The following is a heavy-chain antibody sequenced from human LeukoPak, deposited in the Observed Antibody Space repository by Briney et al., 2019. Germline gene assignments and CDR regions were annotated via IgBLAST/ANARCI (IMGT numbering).Heavy chain of an antibody. CDR1: GYTFTSYG. Sequence: GASVKVSCKASGYTFTSYGISWVRQAPGQGLDGMGLISAYNGNTNYAQKLQGRVTMTTDTSTNTAYMELRSLRSDDPVVYYWARAAGSGGSYTNGAFDIWGQGTMVTVYS. CDR3: ARAAGSGGSYTNGAFDI. CDR2: ISAYNGNT. D-gene: IGHD3-10*01. V-gene: IGHV1-18*04. J-gene: IGHJ3*02.